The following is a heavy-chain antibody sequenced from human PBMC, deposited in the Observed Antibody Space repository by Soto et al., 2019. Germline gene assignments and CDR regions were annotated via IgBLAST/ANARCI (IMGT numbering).Heavy chain of an antibody. CDR3: AIGGSGSYYNPYYFDY. J-gene: IGHJ4*02. Sequence: SETLSLTCTVSGGSISSHYWSWIRQPPGKGLEWIGYIYYSVSTNYNPSLKSRVTISVDTSKNQFSLKLSSVTAADTAVYYCAIGGSGSYYNPYYFDYWGQGTLVTVSS. D-gene: IGHD3-10*01. CDR2: IYYSVST. CDR1: GGSISSHY. V-gene: IGHV4-59*11.